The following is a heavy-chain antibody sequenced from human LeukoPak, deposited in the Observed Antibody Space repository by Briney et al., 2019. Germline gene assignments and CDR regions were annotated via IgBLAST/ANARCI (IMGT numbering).Heavy chain of an antibody. CDR3: AKGRGYCTGGSCYSDY. J-gene: IGHJ4*02. CDR2: SSGSDGST. D-gene: IGHD2-15*01. CDR1: GFTFSNYA. V-gene: IGHV3-23*01. Sequence: GGSLRLSCTASGFTFSNYAMSGVRQAPGKGLEWDSTSSGSDGSTYYADSVKGRFTISRDNSKNTLYLQMNSLRVEDTAIYYCAKGRGYCTGGSCYSDYWGQGTLVTVSS.